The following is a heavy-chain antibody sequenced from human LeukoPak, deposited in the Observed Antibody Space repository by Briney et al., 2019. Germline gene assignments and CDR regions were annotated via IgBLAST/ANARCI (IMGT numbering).Heavy chain of an antibody. CDR3: ARGQNGFDY. CDR1: GFTFSGYN. Sequence: GRSLRLSCAASGFTFSGYNMNWVRQAPGKGLEWVSSLSASTTYIYYADSVKGRFTISRDNAKNSLYLQMNSLRGEDTAVYYCARGQNGFDYWGQGTLVTVSS. V-gene: IGHV3-21*01. J-gene: IGHJ4*02. CDR2: LSASTTYI. D-gene: IGHD2-8*01.